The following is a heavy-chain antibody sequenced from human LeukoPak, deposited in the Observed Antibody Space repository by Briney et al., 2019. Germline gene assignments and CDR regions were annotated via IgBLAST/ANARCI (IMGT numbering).Heavy chain of an antibody. J-gene: IGHJ4*02. CDR3: ARVLAYCGGDCYSAPDY. CDR2: INHSGST. D-gene: IGHD2-21*02. CDR1: GGSFGSHS. Sequence: SETLSLTCAIYGGSFGSHSWSWIRQPPGKGLEWIGEINHSGSTNYNPSLKSRVTISVDTSKNQFSLKLSSVTAADTAVYYCARVLAYCGGDCYSAPDYWGQGTLVTVSS. V-gene: IGHV4-34*01.